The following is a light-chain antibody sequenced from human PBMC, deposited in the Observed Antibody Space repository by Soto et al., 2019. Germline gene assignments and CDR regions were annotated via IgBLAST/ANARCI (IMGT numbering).Light chain of an antibody. CDR2: ASS. Sequence: DIQMTQSPSSLSASVGDRVTITCRASQGSSNYLAWYQQKPGKVSKLLIYASSTLQSGAPSRFSRSGSGTDFSLTISLLQREDVATYYFQKYNSAPYAFGPGTKVDIK. V-gene: IGKV1-27*01. CDR3: QKYNSAPYA. CDR1: QGSSNY. J-gene: IGKJ3*01.